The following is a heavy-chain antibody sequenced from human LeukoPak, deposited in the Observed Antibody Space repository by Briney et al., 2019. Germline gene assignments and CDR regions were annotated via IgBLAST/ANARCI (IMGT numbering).Heavy chain of an antibody. CDR2: IYYSGNT. Sequence: PSETLSLTCTVSGGTVFGGSISSSSYYWGWIRQPPGKGLEWIGSIYYSGNTYYNPSLKSRVTISVDTSKNQFSLKLSSVTAADTAVYYCARHGPGYCSSIDCYHNPFDYWGQGTLVTVSS. CDR3: ARHGPGYCSSIDCYHNPFDY. CDR1: GGTVFGGSISSSSYY. D-gene: IGHD2-2*01. J-gene: IGHJ4*02. V-gene: IGHV4-39*01.